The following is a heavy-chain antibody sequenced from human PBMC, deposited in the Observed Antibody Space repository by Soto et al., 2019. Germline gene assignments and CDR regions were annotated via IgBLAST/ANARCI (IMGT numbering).Heavy chain of an antibody. CDR2: IIPILGIA. Sequence: QVQLVQSGAEVKKPGSSVKVSCKASGGTFSSYTISWVRQAPGQGLEWMGRIIPILGIANYAQKFQGRVTITADKSTSTAYMELSSLRSEDTAVYYCASEGYRSGGSCYFDYWGQGTLVTVSS. J-gene: IGHJ4*02. CDR1: GGTFSSYT. D-gene: IGHD2-15*01. CDR3: ASEGYRSGGSCYFDY. V-gene: IGHV1-69*02.